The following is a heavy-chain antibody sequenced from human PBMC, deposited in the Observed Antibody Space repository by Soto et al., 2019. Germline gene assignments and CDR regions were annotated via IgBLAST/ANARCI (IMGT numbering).Heavy chain of an antibody. V-gene: IGHV3-30-3*01. J-gene: IGHJ1*01. CDR2: ISGDGSNK. Sequence: PGWSMRLCCAASGFTFSSHAMSWVRQAPGKGLEWVSVISGDGSNKYYAESVRGRYTISRDNSKKALYLDMNSLRPDDTAVYYFARAHGRYYDTSYYGLARDFCALWGQRALVTVSS. D-gene: IGHD3-22*01. CDR3: ARAHGRYYDTSYYGLARDFCAL. CDR1: GFTFSSHA.